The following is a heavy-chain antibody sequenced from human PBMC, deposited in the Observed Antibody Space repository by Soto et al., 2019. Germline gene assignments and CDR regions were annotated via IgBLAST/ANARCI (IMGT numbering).Heavy chain of an antibody. CDR3: ARHLCYDRSGYYRNWFDP. J-gene: IGHJ5*02. Sequence: QVQLQESGPGLVKPSETLSLTCTVSGVSISSYYWSWIRQPPGKGLEWIGYIYYSGSTNYNPSLKNPVTISVETSKNQFSPKLSPVTAADTAVYYCARHLCYDRSGYYRNWFDPWGQGTLVTVSS. CDR2: IYYSGST. CDR1: GVSISSYY. V-gene: IGHV4-59*08. D-gene: IGHD3-22*01.